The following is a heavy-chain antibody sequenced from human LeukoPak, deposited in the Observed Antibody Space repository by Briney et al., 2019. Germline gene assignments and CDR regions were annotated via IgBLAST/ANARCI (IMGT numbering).Heavy chain of an antibody. CDR1: GGSISSYY. Sequence: NPSETLSLTCTVSGGSISSYYWSWIRQPPGKGLEWIGYIYYSGSTNYNPSLKSRVTISVDTSKNQFSLKLSSVTAADTAVYYCARIGKVGAGNWAPFDYWGQGTLITVSS. V-gene: IGHV4-59*12. D-gene: IGHD1-26*01. J-gene: IGHJ4*02. CDR3: ARIGKVGAGNWAPFDY. CDR2: IYYSGST.